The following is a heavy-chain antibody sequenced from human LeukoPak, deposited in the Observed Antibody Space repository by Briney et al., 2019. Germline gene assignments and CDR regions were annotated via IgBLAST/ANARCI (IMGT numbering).Heavy chain of an antibody. J-gene: IGHJ5*02. V-gene: IGHV5-51*01. CDR1: GYSFTSYW. CDR2: IYPGDSDT. CDR3: ARMKASTVEVVPGPNWFDP. D-gene: IGHD2-15*01. Sequence: GESLKISCKGSGYSFTSYWIGWVRQMPGKGLEWMGIIYPGDSDTRYSPSFQGQVTISADKSISTAYLQWSSLKASDTAMYYCARMKASTVEVVPGPNWFDPWGQGTLVTVSS.